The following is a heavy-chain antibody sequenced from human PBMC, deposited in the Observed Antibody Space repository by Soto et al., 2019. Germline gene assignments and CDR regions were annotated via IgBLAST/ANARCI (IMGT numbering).Heavy chain of an antibody. CDR3: ARDDAYSFAP. CDR2: ISQDGSDK. D-gene: IGHD3-16*01. V-gene: IGHV3-7*01. CDR1: GLSFRSYW. Sequence: GGSLRLSCEASGLSFRSYWMSWVRQSPGKGLEWVAKISQDGSDKFCVDSVKGRFTISRDNAKNSLYLQMNSLRAEDTAVYYCARDDAYSFAPWGQGTLVTVSS. J-gene: IGHJ5*02.